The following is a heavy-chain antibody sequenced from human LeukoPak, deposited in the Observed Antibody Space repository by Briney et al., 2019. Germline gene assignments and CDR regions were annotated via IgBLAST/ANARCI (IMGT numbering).Heavy chain of an antibody. Sequence: GESLEISCKGSGYSFTSYWIGWVRQMPGKGLEWMGIIYPGDSDTRYSPSFQGQVTISADKSISTAYLQWSSLKASDTAMYYCARRLPSYSSSWYWFYPWGQGTLVTVSS. J-gene: IGHJ5*02. V-gene: IGHV5-51*01. CDR2: IYPGDSDT. D-gene: IGHD6-13*01. CDR3: ARRLPSYSSSWYWFYP. CDR1: GYSFTSYW.